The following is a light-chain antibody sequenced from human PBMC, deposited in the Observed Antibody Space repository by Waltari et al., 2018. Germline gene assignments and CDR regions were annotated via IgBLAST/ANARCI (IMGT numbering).Light chain of an antibody. CDR1: QTVASH. CDR3: QQYHNWPPGEIT. Sequence: EIVMTQSPATLSVSPGARATLSCRASQTVASHLAWYQQKPGQAPRLLIFGASIRASGVPARFSGSGSGTDFTLTISSLQSEDFAVYFCQQYHNWPPGEITFGPGTKVDIK. J-gene: IGKJ3*01. CDR2: GAS. V-gene: IGKV3-15*01.